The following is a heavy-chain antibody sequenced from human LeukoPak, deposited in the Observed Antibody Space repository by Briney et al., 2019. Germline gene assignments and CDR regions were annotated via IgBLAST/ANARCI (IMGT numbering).Heavy chain of an antibody. D-gene: IGHD2-2*01. V-gene: IGHV3-11*06. CDR3: ARVGSGPAALKLLFDY. CDR2: ISSSSSYT. Sequence: GGSLRLSCAASGFTFSDYYMSWIRQAPGKGLEWVSYISSSSSYTNYADSVKGRFTISRDNAKNSLYLQMNSLRAEDTAVYYCARVGSGPAALKLLFDYWGQGTLVTVSS. CDR1: GFTFSDYY. J-gene: IGHJ4*02.